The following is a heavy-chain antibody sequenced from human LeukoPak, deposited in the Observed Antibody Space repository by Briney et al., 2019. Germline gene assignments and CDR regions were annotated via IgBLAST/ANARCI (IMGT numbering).Heavy chain of an antibody. Sequence: EGSLRLSCAASGFRFSNFAMSWVRQAPGKGLEWVSLIIGSSGDTLYTDSVKGRFTISRDISKNRLYLQMNSLRAEDTALYYCAKGAYDYIEMGYFDDWGQGTLVTVSS. D-gene: IGHD5-12*01. CDR2: IIGSSGDT. CDR1: GFRFSNFA. J-gene: IGHJ4*02. V-gene: IGHV3-23*01. CDR3: AKGAYDYIEMGYFDD.